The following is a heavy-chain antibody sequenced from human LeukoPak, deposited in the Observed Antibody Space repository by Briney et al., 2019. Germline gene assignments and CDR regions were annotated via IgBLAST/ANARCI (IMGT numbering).Heavy chain of an antibody. CDR3: MSAHGY. J-gene: IGHJ4*02. V-gene: IGHV3-7*01. CDR2: ILPAGKES. Sequence: PGGSLRLSCAASGFTFSSYWMNWVRQPPGKGLEWVATILPAGKESYRVESVKGRFTVSRDNAKNLLFLQMNSLRADDTAVYYCMSAHGYWGQGTLVTVSS. CDR1: GFTFSSYW.